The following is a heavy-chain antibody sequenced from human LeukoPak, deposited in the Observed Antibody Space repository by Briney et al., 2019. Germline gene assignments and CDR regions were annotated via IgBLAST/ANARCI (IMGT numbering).Heavy chain of an antibody. Sequence: SETLSLTCTVSGGSISSSSYYWGWIRQPPGKGLEWIGSIYYSGSTYYNPSLKSRVTISVDTSKNQFSLKLSSVTAADTAVYYCATLPRREAHQLRNFWGQGTLVTVSS. V-gene: IGHV4-39*01. J-gene: IGHJ4*02. D-gene: IGHD6-6*01. CDR1: GGSISSSSYY. CDR3: ATLPRREAHQLRNF. CDR2: IYYSGST.